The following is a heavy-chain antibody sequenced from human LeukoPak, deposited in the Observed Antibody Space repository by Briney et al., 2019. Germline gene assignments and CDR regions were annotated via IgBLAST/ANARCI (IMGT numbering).Heavy chain of an antibody. CDR2: IYYSGST. CDR1: GGSISSYY. CDR3: ARGDSGYDTYYFDY. D-gene: IGHD5-12*01. V-gene: IGHV4-59*01. J-gene: IGHJ4*02. Sequence: ASETLSLTCTVSGGSISSYYWSWIRQPPGKGLEWIGYIYYSGSTNYNTSLKSRVTISVDTSKNQFSLKLSSVTAADTAVYYCARGDSGYDTYYFDYWGQGTLVTVSS.